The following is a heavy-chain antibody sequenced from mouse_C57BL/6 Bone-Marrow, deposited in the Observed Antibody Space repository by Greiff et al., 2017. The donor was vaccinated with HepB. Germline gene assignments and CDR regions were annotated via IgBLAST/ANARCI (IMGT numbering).Heavy chain of an antibody. CDR3: ARRATVVAHFDY. Sequence: VQLQQSGPELVKPGASVKISCKASGYTFTDYYMNWVKQSHGKSLEWIGDINPNNGGTSYNQKFKGKATLTVDKSSSTAYMELRSLTSEDSAVYYCARRATVVAHFDYWGQGTTLTVSS. V-gene: IGHV1-26*01. J-gene: IGHJ2*01. CDR2: INPNNGGT. D-gene: IGHD1-1*01. CDR1: GYTFTDYY.